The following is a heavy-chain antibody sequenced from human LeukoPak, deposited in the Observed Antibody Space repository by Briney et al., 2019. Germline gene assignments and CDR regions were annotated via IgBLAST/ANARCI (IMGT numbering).Heavy chain of an antibody. D-gene: IGHD3-22*01. V-gene: IGHV7-4-1*02. Sequence: GASVKVSCKASGYTFTSYAMNWVRQAPGQGLEWMGWINTNTGNPTYAQGFTGRFVFSLDTSVSTAYLQISSLKAEDTAVYYCARDPALITMISLFDYWGQGTLVTVSS. CDR3: ARDPALITMISLFDY. CDR1: GYTFTSYA. CDR2: INTNTGNP. J-gene: IGHJ4*02.